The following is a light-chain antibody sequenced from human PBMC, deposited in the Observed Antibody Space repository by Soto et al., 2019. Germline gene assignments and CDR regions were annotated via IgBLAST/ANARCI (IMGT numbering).Light chain of an antibody. CDR3: SSYTSSGAFVL. CDR1: SRDVGGYNY. Sequence: QSALTQPASVSGSPGQSITISCTGTSRDVGGYNYVSWYQQHPDNAPKLMIYEVSNRPSGASSRFSGSKSGNTASLTISGLQAEDEADYYCSSYTSSGAFVLFGGGTKLTVL. J-gene: IGLJ2*01. CDR2: EVS. V-gene: IGLV2-14*01.